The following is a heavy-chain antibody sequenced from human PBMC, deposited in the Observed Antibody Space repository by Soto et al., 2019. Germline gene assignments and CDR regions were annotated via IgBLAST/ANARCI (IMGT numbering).Heavy chain of an antibody. V-gene: IGHV5-10-1*01. CDR1: GYSFTSYW. D-gene: IGHD5-18*01. CDR2: IDPSDSYT. Sequence: HGESLKISCTGSGYSFTSYWISWVRQMPGKGLEWMGRIDPSDSYTNYSPSFQGHVTISADKSISTAYLQWSSLKASDTAMYYCARLPPDTAMVLYWGQGTLVTVSS. J-gene: IGHJ4*02. CDR3: ARLPPDTAMVLY.